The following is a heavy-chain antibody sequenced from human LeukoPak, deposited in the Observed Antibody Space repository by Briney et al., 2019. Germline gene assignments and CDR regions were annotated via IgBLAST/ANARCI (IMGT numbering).Heavy chain of an antibody. Sequence: ASVKVSCKASGYTFTSYYMHWVRQAPGQGLEWMGIINPSGGSTSYTQKFQGRVTMTRDASTSTVYMELSSLRSEDTAVYYCAREGFPPKISDFWSGLGPYYYYGMDVWGQGTTVTVSS. D-gene: IGHD3-3*01. J-gene: IGHJ6*02. V-gene: IGHV1-46*01. CDR3: AREGFPPKISDFWSGLGPYYYYGMDV. CDR1: GYTFTSYY. CDR2: INPSGGST.